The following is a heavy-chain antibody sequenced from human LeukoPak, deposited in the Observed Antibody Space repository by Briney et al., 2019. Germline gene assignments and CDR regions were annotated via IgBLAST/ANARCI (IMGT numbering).Heavy chain of an antibody. Sequence: SETLPLTCAVYGGSFSGYYWSWIRQPPGKGLEWIGSIYYSGSTYYNPSLKSRVTISVDTSKNQFSLRLSSVTAADTAVHYCAEGIAVAGTGDYWGQGTLVTVSS. CDR3: AEGIAVAGTGDY. CDR1: GGSFSGYY. CDR2: IYYSGST. J-gene: IGHJ4*02. V-gene: IGHV4-34*01. D-gene: IGHD6-19*01.